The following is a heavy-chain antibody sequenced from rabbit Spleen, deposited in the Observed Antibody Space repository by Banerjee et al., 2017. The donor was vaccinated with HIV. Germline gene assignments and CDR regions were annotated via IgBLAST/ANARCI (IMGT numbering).Heavy chain of an antibody. V-gene: IGHV1S45*01. CDR3: ARDLVGVIGWNFYL. CDR1: GFDFSDYG. D-gene: IGHD1-1*01. CDR2: INASTGKP. J-gene: IGHJ4*01. Sequence: QQQLVESGGGLVQPEGSLTLTCKASGFDFSDYGVSWVRQAPGKGLEWIACINASTGKPVYATWAKGRFTISRTSSTTVTLRMTSLTAADRATYFCARDLVGVIGWNFYLWGQGTLVTVS.